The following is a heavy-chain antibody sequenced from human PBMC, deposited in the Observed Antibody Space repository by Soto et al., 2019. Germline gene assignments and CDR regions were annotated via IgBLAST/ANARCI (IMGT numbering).Heavy chain of an antibody. CDR2: INPSGGST. CDR1: GYTFTGYY. CDR3: ASIGGKDAFDI. J-gene: IGHJ3*02. D-gene: IGHD2-15*01. Sequence: QVQLVQSGAEVKKPGASVKVSCKASGYTFTGYYMHWVRQAPGQGLEWMGIINPSGGSTSYAQKFQGRVTMTRDTSTSTVYMELSSLRSEDTAVYYCASIGGKDAFDIWGQGTMVTVSS. V-gene: IGHV1-46*01.